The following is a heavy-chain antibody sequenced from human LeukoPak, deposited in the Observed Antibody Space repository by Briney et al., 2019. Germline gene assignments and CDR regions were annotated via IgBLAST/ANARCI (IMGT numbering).Heavy chain of an antibody. CDR3: ARGPYYDFWSGYSEYGMDV. V-gene: IGHV4-34*01. CDR1: GGSFSGYY. Sequence: KPSETLSLTCAVYGGSFSGYYWSWIRQPPGKGLEWIGEINHSGSTNYNPSLKSRVTILVDTSKNQFSLKLSSVTAADTAVYYCARGPYYDFWSGYSEYGMDVWGQGTTVTVSS. CDR2: INHSGST. J-gene: IGHJ6*02. D-gene: IGHD3-3*01.